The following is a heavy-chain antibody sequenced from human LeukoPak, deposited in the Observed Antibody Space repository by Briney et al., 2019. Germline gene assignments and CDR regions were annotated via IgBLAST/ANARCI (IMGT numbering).Heavy chain of an antibody. J-gene: IGHJ4*02. Sequence: GGSLRLSCAASGFTFSSYSMNWVRQAPGKGLEWVSSISSSSSYIYYADSVKGRFTISRDNAKNSLYLQMNSLRAEDTAVYYCARGLRPTYCGGDCYFSSAIDYWGQGTLVTVSS. D-gene: IGHD2-21*02. CDR2: ISSSSSYI. V-gene: IGHV3-21*01. CDR1: GFTFSSYS. CDR3: ARGLRPTYCGGDCYFSSAIDY.